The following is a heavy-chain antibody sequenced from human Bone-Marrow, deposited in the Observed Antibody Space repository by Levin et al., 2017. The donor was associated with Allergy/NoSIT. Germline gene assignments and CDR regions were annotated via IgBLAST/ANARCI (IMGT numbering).Heavy chain of an antibody. CDR1: GFSSNTYN. V-gene: IGHV3-48*01. CDR3: ARETTYYFDTGGDLRAGWYFDL. D-gene: IGHD3-22*01. Sequence: SCAASGFSSNTYNMHWVRQAPGKGLECISYISSGSGTSDYADSVKGRFTISRDNANNSMYLQMNSLRAEDTAVYYCARETTYYFDTGGDLRAGWYFDLWGRGTLVTVSS. J-gene: IGHJ2*01. CDR2: ISSGSGTS.